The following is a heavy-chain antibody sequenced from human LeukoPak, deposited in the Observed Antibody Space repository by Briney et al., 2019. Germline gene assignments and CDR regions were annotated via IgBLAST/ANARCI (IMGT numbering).Heavy chain of an antibody. CDR2: ISYDGSNK. Sequence: PGGSLRLSCAASGFTFSSYGMHWVRQAPGKGLEWVAVISYDGSNKYYADSVKGRFTISRDNSKNTLYLQMNSLRAEDTAVYYCAKKGHDYPPPDYWGQGTLVTVSS. J-gene: IGHJ4*02. D-gene: IGHD3-16*01. CDR1: GFTFSSYG. V-gene: IGHV3-30*18. CDR3: AKKGHDYPPPDY.